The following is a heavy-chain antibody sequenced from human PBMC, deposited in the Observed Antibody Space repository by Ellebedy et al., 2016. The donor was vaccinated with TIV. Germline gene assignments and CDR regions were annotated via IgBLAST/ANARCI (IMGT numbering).Heavy chain of an antibody. CDR2: ISSSSSYI. J-gene: IGHJ4*02. Sequence: GGSLRLXXAASGFTFSSYSMNWVRQAPGKGLEWVSSISSSSSYIYYADSVKGRFTISRDNAKNSLYLQMNSLRAEDTAVYYCARGGGSRDGYKVGYWGQGTLVTVSS. CDR3: ARGGGSRDGYKVGY. V-gene: IGHV3-21*01. CDR1: GFTFSSYS. D-gene: IGHD5-24*01.